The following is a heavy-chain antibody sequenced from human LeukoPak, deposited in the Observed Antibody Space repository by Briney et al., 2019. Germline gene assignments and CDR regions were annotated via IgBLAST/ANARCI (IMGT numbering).Heavy chain of an antibody. CDR1: GGSISSYY. D-gene: IGHD6-13*01. CDR3: ARGLRRPSSSSWDRLDY. V-gene: IGHV4-59*01. Sequence: SETLSLTCTVSGGSISSYYWSWIRQPPGKGLEWMGLVYYSGSTIYNPSLKSRVTISVDTSKTQYPLKRSSVTAADTAVYYCARGLRRPSSSSWDRLDYWGQGTLVTVSS. J-gene: IGHJ4*02. CDR2: VYYSGST.